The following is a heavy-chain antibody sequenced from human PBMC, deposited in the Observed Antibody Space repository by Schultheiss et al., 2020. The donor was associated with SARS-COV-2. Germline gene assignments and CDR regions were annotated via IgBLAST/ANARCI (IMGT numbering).Heavy chain of an antibody. D-gene: IGHD3-3*01. J-gene: IGHJ3*02. Sequence: SVKVSCKTSGGTFTTYTIGWVRQAPGQGPEWMGGIIPIFGTANYAQKFQGRVTITADKSTTTAYMELRSLRSEDTAVYYCARDARRATRVVGAFDIWGQGTMVTVSS. CDR1: GGTFTTYT. V-gene: IGHV1-69*06. CDR2: IIPIFGTA. CDR3: ARDARRATRVVGAFDI.